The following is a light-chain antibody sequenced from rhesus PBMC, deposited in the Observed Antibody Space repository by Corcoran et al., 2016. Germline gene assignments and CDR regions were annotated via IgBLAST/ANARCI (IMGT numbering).Light chain of an antibody. CDR3: QQYSSRPHS. V-gene: IGKV1-22*01. CDR2: KAS. Sequence: DIQMTQSPSSLSASVGDTVTITCRASQGISSWLAWYQQKPGKAPKLLSYKASSLQSVVPSRFSGSGTETDFTLTINSLKSEDFATYYCQQYSSRPHSFGQGTKVEIK. CDR1: QGISSW. J-gene: IGKJ2*01.